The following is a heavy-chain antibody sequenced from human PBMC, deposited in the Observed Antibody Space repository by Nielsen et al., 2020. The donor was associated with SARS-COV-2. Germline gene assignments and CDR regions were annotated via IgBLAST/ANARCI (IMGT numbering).Heavy chain of an antibody. Sequence: WIRQPPGKGLEWIGYIYYSGSTYYNPSLKSRVTISVDTSKNQFSLKLSSVTAADTAVYYCARHNYDFWSGYYNYYYYYMDVWGKGTTVTVSS. CDR3: ARHNYDFWSGYYNYYYYYMDV. CDR2: IYYSGST. D-gene: IGHD3-3*01. V-gene: IGHV4-61*07. J-gene: IGHJ6*03.